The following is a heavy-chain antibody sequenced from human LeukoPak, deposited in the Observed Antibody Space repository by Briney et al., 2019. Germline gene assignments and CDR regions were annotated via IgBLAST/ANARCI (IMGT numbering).Heavy chain of an antibody. J-gene: IGHJ4*02. D-gene: IGHD3-22*01. CDR2: IYYSGST. CDR1: GGSIRSYY. CDR3: ANERQYYYDSSGYYPL. Sequence: SETLSLTCTVSGGSIRSYYWSWIRQPPGKGLEWIGSIYYSGSTYYNPSLKSRVTISVDTSKNQFSLKLSSVTAADTAVYYCANERQYYYDSSGYYPLWGQGTLVTVSS. V-gene: IGHV4-59*05.